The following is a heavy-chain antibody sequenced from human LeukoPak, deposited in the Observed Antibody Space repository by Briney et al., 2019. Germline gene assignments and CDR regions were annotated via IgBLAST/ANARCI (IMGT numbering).Heavy chain of an antibody. J-gene: IGHJ3*02. CDR2: INSDGSST. Sequence: PGGSLRLSCAASGFTFSGYWIHWVRHVPGKGLVWVSRINSDGSSTSYADSVKGRFTISKDNAKNTLYLQMNSLRAEDTAVYYCARPRGSYYYDAFDIWGHGTMVTVSS. V-gene: IGHV3-74*01. CDR1: GFTFSGYW. D-gene: IGHD1-26*01. CDR3: ARPRGSYYYDAFDI.